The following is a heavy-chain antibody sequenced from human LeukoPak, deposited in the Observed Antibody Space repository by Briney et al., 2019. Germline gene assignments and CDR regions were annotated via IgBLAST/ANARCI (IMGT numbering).Heavy chain of an antibody. Sequence: SENVPCQASRCTLNSYAIIWLQLAPGPALEWMGGIIPIFCRASYAQKVQGRITITADESTSTAYKERRSLRSEDTAVYYCAREYRRGYWSGGSCLRGVDPWGQRTLVTVSS. J-gene: IGHJ5*02. V-gene: IGHV1-69*13. CDR3: AREYRRGYWSGGSCLRGVDP. CDR2: IIPIFCRA. CDR1: RCTLNSYA. D-gene: IGHD2-15*01.